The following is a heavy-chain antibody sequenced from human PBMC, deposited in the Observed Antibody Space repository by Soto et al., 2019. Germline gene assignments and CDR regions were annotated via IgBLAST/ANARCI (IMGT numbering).Heavy chain of an antibody. D-gene: IGHD3-16*01. Sequence: SETLSLTCTVSGGSVSSYYWTWIRQPPGKGLECIGYIYYSGITNYNPSLKSRVTISVDTSKNQFSLKLTSVTAADTAVYYCARNTRLPDCWGQGTLVTVSS. CDR3: ARNTRLPDC. CDR2: IYYSGIT. J-gene: IGHJ4*02. CDR1: GGSVSSYY. V-gene: IGHV4-59*02.